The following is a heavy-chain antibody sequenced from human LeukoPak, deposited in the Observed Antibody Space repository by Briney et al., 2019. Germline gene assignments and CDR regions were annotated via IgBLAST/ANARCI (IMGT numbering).Heavy chain of an antibody. V-gene: IGHV4-31*03. CDR2: IYYSGST. Sequence: PSQTLSLTCTVSGGXISSGGYHWSWIRQHPGKGLEWIGNIYYSGSTYYNPSLKSRVTISVDTSKNQFSLKLSSVTAADTAVFYCARASGYYYFDYWGQGTLVTVSS. J-gene: IGHJ4*02. CDR1: GGXISSGGYH. D-gene: IGHD5-12*01. CDR3: ARASGYYYFDY.